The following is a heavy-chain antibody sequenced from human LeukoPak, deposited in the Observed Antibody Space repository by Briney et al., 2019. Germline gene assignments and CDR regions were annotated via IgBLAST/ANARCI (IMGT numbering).Heavy chain of an antibody. D-gene: IGHD6-13*01. Sequence: PSETLSLTCTVSGGSVSSTTFSWGWIRQPPGKGLEWIGSFFYSGNTDYNPSLKSRVIISVDTSKNQFSLRLSSVIAADTAVYYCARRAYSSRWYYFDYWGQGTLVTVSS. CDR2: FFYSGNT. J-gene: IGHJ4*02. CDR3: ARRAYSSRWYYFDY. V-gene: IGHV4-39*01. CDR1: GGSVSSTTFS.